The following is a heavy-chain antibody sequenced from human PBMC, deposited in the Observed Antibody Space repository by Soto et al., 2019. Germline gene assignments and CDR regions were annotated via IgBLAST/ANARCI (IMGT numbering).Heavy chain of an antibody. D-gene: IGHD6-6*01. CDR2: IIPIFGTA. CDR1: GGAFSSYA. Sequence: SVKVSCKASGGAFSSYAISWVRQAPGQGLEWMGGIIPIFGTANYAQKFQGRVTITADESTSTAYMELSSLRSEDTAVYYCASPPGTARYDAFDIWGQGTMVTVSS. CDR3: ASPPGTARYDAFDI. V-gene: IGHV1-69*13. J-gene: IGHJ3*02.